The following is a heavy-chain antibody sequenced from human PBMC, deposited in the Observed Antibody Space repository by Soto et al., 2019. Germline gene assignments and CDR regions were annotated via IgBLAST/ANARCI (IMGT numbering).Heavy chain of an antibody. Sequence: GGSLRLSCAASGFTFSSYSMNWVRQAPGKGLEWVSSISSSSSYIYYADSVKGRFTISRDNAKNSLYLQMNSLRAEDTAVYYCARDGYNYVGVDYWGQGTLVTVSS. CDR3: ARDGYNYVGVDY. J-gene: IGHJ4*02. D-gene: IGHD5-12*01. CDR1: GFTFSSYS. V-gene: IGHV3-21*01. CDR2: ISSSSSYI.